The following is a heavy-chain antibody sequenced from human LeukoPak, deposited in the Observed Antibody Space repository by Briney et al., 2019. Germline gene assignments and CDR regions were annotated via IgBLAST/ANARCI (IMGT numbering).Heavy chain of an antibody. CDR1: GFTFSRYG. Sequence: GGSLRLSCAASGFTFSRYGMHWVRQAPGKGLEWVAVISYDGTNKYYADSVKGRFTISRDNSKNTLYLQMNSLRTDDTAVYYCAKFWTGVAATPAYWGQGTLVTVSS. CDR2: ISYDGTNK. J-gene: IGHJ4*02. V-gene: IGHV3-30*18. CDR3: AKFWTGVAATPAY. D-gene: IGHD2-15*01.